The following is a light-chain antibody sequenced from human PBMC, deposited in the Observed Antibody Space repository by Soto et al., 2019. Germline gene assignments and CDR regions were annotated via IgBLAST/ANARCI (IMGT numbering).Light chain of an antibody. CDR1: QSITIW. CDR3: QQYSSYSWT. J-gene: IGKJ1*01. CDR2: KAS. Sequence: DIQMTQSPSTLSASVGDRVTITCRASQSITIWLAWNQQKPGKAPNLLIYKASILESGVPSRFSGSGSGTEFTLTINSLQPDDFATYYCQQYSSYSWTFGQGTKVEIK. V-gene: IGKV1-5*03.